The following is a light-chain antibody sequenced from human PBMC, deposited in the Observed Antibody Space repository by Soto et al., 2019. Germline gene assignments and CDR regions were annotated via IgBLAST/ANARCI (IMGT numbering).Light chain of an antibody. CDR2: DVS. J-gene: IGLJ2*01. CDR3: SSYTSSTDVV. CDR1: SSDVGGYNY. V-gene: IGLV2-14*01. Sequence: QSVLTQPASVSGSPGQSITISCTGTSSDVGGYNYVSWYQQHTGKAPKLMIYDVSNRPSGVSNRFSGSKSGNTASLTISGLQAEDEADYYCSSYTSSTDVVFGGGTKVTVL.